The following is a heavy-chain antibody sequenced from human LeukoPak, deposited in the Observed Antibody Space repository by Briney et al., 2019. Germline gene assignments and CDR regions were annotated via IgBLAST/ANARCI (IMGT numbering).Heavy chain of an antibody. Sequence: SETLSLTCTVSGDSVSNSLYYWSWIRQPPGKGLEWIGYIYYNGGTNYNPSLKSRVTISIDTSTNQFSLRLNSMTAADTAVYYCARVLRAASWRSYDYWGQGSLVTVSS. V-gene: IGHV4-61*01. J-gene: IGHJ4*02. D-gene: IGHD5-18*01. CDR3: ARVLRAASWRSYDY. CDR2: IYYNGGT. CDR1: GDSVSNSLYY.